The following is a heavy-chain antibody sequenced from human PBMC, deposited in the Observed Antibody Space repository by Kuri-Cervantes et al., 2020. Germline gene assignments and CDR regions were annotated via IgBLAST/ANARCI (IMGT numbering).Heavy chain of an antibody. CDR1: GGSISSGGYY. D-gene: IGHD6-19*01. J-gene: IGHJ5*02. CDR3: ASSQWLVHWFDP. V-gene: IGHV4-31*03. CDR2: IYYSGST. Sequence: LRLSCTVSGGSISSGGYYWSWIRQHPGKGLEWIGYIYYSGSTYYNPSLKGRVTISVDTSKNQFSLKLSSVTAADTAVYYCASSQWLVHWFDPWGQGTLVTVSS.